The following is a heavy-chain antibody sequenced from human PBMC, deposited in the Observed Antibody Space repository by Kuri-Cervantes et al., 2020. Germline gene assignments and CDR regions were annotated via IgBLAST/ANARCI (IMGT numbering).Heavy chain of an antibody. J-gene: IGHJ3*01. D-gene: IGHD3-10*01. Sequence: SETLSFTCAVSGGTIRTSNWWSWVRQSPTKGLEWIGEIFHSGNTNYNPSLRSRVTMSVDTSKNQFSLNLNSVTAADTAVYYCTRVLDYYGSGSYGFDFWGPGTVVTVSS. CDR1: GGTIRTSNW. CDR3: TRVLDYYGSGSYGFDF. CDR2: IFHSGNT. V-gene: IGHV4/OR15-8*02.